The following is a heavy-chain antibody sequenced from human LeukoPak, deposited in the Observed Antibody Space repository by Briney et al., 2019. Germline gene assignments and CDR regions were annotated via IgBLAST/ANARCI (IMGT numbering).Heavy chain of an antibody. Sequence: QPGGSLRLSCAASGFTVSSNYMSWVRQAPGKGLEWVSVIYSGGSTYYADSVKGRFTISRDNSKNTLYLQMNSLRAEDTAVYYCASRSGYYYYYMDVWGKGTTVTISS. CDR2: IYSGGST. CDR3: ASRSGYYYYYMDV. J-gene: IGHJ6*03. CDR1: GFTVSSNY. V-gene: IGHV3-53*01.